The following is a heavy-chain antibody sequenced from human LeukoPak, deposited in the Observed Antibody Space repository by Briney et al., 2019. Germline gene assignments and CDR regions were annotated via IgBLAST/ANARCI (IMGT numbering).Heavy chain of an antibody. CDR1: GYSISSGYY. J-gene: IGHJ3*02. Sequence: SETLSLTCTVSGYSISSGYYWGWIRQPPGKGLEWIGSIYHSGSTYYNPSLKSRVTMSVDTSKNQFSLKLSSVTAADTAVYYCARGVVPAANDAFDIWGQGTMVTISS. CDR2: IYHSGST. D-gene: IGHD2-2*01. V-gene: IGHV4-38-2*02. CDR3: ARGVVPAANDAFDI.